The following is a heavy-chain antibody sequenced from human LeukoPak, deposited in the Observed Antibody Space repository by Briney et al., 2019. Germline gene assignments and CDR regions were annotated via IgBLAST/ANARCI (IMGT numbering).Heavy chain of an antibody. V-gene: IGHV4-59*08. J-gene: IGHJ3*02. Sequence: SETLSLTCTVSGGSISGDHWNWIRQPPGKGLEWIGYIYSSGNTNYNPSLKSRVTISVDMFKNQFSLKLSSVTAADTAVYYCARRNDFGIWGQGTMVTVSS. CDR2: IYSSGNT. CDR1: GGSISGDH. CDR3: ARRNDFGI.